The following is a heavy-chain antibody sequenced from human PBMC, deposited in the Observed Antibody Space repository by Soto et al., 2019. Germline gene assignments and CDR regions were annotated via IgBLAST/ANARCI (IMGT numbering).Heavy chain of an antibody. J-gene: IGHJ3*02. Sequence: GGSLSLSCAASGFTFSSYSMNWVRQAPGKGLEWVSSISSSSSYIYYADSVKGRFTISRDNAKNSLYLQMNSLRAEDTAVYYCAREIYDFWSGYSQRRDAFDIWGQGTMVTVSS. CDR1: GFTFSSYS. CDR2: ISSSSSYI. D-gene: IGHD3-3*01. CDR3: AREIYDFWSGYSQRRDAFDI. V-gene: IGHV3-21*01.